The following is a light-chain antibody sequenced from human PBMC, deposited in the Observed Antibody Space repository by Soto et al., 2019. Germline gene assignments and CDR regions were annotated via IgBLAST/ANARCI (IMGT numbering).Light chain of an antibody. Sequence: EIVMTQSPATLSVSPGERTTLSCRASQSVSSNLAWYQQKPGQAPRLLIYGASTRATGIPARFSGSGSGTDFTLTISSLQSEDFAVYYGQQYNNWPPRDSFGQGTKLEIK. CDR2: GAS. V-gene: IGKV3-15*01. CDR1: QSVSSN. J-gene: IGKJ2*01. CDR3: QQYNNWPPRDS.